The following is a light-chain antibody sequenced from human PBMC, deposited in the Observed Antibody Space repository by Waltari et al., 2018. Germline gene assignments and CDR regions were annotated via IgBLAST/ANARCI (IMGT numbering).Light chain of an antibody. CDR2: HAS. CDR3: QQYVESPAT. Sequence: DIVLTQSPATVSLPPGDRATLSCWASQSVRSYLAWYQQKPGQAPRLLIYHASTRATGIPDRFSASGSGTDFSLTISRLEPEDFALYYCQQYVESPATFGQGTKVEIK. V-gene: IGKV3-20*01. J-gene: IGKJ1*01. CDR1: QSVRSY.